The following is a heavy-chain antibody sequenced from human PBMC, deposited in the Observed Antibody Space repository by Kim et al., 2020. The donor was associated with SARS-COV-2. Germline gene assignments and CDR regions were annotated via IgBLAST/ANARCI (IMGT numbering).Heavy chain of an antibody. CDR2: IIPIVDVA. CDR1: GGTFSAFG. CDR3: ARDRGRADSFYW. Sequence: SVKVSCKASGGTFSAFGISWVRQAPGQGLEWMGWIIPIVDVANYAQKFQGRITITTDKSTATAYMELRSLRSDDTAVYYCARDRGRADSFYWWGQGTL. V-gene: IGHV1-69*10. J-gene: IGHJ4*02. D-gene: IGHD2-8*02.